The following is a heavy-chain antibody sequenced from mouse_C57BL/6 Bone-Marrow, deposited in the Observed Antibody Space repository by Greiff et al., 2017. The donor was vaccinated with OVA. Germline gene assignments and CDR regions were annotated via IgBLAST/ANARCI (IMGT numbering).Heavy chain of an antibody. CDR1: GFTFSSYA. V-gene: IGHV5-9-1*02. CDR3: TRDCYAMDY. J-gene: IGHJ4*01. CDR2: ISSGGDYV. Sequence: EVQLQESGEGLVKPGGSLTLSCAASGFTFSSYAMSWVRQTPEKRLEWVAYISSGGDYVYYADTVKGRFTISRDNARNTLYLQMSSLKSEDTAMYYCTRDCYAMDYWGQGTSVTVSS.